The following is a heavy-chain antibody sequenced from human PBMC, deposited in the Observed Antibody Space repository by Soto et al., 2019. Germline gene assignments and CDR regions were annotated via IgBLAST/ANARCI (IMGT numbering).Heavy chain of an antibody. CDR1: GFDFSDFH. CDR2: ISSSLGHT. V-gene: IGHV3-11*03. CDR3: AANWKRGKVGRYYYGMDV. J-gene: IGHJ6*02. D-gene: IGHD1-1*01. Sequence: GSLRLSCAGSGFDFSDFHISWVRQAPGKGLEWISYISSSLGHTDYADSVKGRFTISRDNAKSSVFLEMSDLRSDDTAVYYCAANWKRGKVGRYYYGMDVWGQGTTVTVSS.